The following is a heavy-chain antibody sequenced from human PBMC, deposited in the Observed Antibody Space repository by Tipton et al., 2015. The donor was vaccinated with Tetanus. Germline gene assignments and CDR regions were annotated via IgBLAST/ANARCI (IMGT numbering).Heavy chain of an antibody. J-gene: IGHJ2*01. CDR2: MNPNSGNT. CDR1: GYTFTSYD. CDR3: ARGGYSYGRLWYFDL. V-gene: IGHV1-8*01. Sequence: MQLVQSGAEVKKPGASVKLSCKASGYTFTSYDINWVRQATGQGLEWMGWMNPNSGNTGYAQKFQGRVTMTRKTSISTAYMELSSRRSEDTAVYYCARGGYSYGRLWYFDLWDRGTLVTVSS. D-gene: IGHD5-18*01.